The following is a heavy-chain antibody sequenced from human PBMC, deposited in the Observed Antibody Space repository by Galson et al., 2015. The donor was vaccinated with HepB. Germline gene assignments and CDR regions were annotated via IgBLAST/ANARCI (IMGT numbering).Heavy chain of an antibody. CDR2: IWYDGSNK. V-gene: IGHV3-33*07. CDR3: VRENGGAGSSLGHRYYGMDV. J-gene: IGHJ6*02. CDR1: GFTFSTYA. Sequence: SLRLSCAASGFTFSTYAMYWVRQAPGKGLEWVAVIWYDGSNKYYADSVKGRFTISRDNSKNTLYLQMNSLRADDTAVYFCVRENGGAGSSLGHRYYGMDVWGRGTTVTVSS. D-gene: IGHD2-8*01.